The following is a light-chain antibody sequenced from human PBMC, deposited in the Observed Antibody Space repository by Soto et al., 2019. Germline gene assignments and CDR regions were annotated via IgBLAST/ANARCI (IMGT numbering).Light chain of an antibody. V-gene: IGLV2-14*03. J-gene: IGLJ1*01. Sequence: QSVLAQPAFGSGAPGQSITIFCTGTSSDVGGYNYVSWYQHHPGKAPKLIIYDVSNRPSGVSIRFSGSKSDNTASLTISGLQPEDEADYHCSSYTTSNTRQIVFGTGTKVTVL. CDR2: DVS. CDR3: SSYTTSNTRQIV. CDR1: SSDVGGYNY.